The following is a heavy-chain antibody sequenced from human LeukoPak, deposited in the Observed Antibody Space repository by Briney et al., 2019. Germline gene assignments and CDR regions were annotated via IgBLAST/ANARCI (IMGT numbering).Heavy chain of an antibody. Sequence: GESLKISCKGSGYSFTSYWIGWVRQMPGKGLEWMGIIYPGDSDTRYSPSFQGQVTISADKSISTAYLQWSSLKASDTAMYYCARQEVRGYSSGWRRYYYYCMDVWGQGTTVTVSS. CDR3: ARQEVRGYSSGWRRYYYYCMDV. V-gene: IGHV5-51*01. CDR2: IYPGDSDT. D-gene: IGHD6-19*01. J-gene: IGHJ6*02. CDR1: GYSFTSYW.